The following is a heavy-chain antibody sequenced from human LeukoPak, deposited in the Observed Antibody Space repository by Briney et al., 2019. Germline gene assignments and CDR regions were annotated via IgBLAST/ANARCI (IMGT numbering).Heavy chain of an antibody. Sequence: GASVTVSFKVSVYTLTELSMHWVRQAPGKGLEWMGGFDPEDGETIYAQKFQGRATMTEDTSTDTAYMELSSLRSEDTAVYYCATGPYDFWSGYLFDYWGQGTLVTVSS. J-gene: IGHJ4*02. CDR3: ATGPYDFWSGYLFDY. CDR1: VYTLTELS. D-gene: IGHD3-3*01. CDR2: FDPEDGET. V-gene: IGHV1-24*01.